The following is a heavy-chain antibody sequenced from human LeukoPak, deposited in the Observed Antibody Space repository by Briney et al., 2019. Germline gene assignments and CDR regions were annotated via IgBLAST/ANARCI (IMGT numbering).Heavy chain of an antibody. CDR2: IIPIFGTA. D-gene: IGHD6-6*01. CDR3: ARMGSSSSYAYYGMDV. Sequence: SVKVSCKASGGTFSSYAISWVRQAPGQGLEWMGGIIPIFGTANYAQKFQGRVTITRDTSASTAYMELSSLRSEDTAVYYCARMGSSSSYAYYGMDVWGQGTTVTVSS. CDR1: GGTFSSYA. J-gene: IGHJ6*02. V-gene: IGHV1-69*05.